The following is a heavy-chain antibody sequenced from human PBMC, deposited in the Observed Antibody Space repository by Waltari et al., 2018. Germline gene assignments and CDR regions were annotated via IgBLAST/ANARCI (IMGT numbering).Heavy chain of an antibody. V-gene: IGHV3-53*01. D-gene: IGHD1-26*01. CDR2: MYPGGST. CDR1: GFAVSSYY. CDR3: ARDVGSGMDV. J-gene: IGHJ6*02. Sequence: EVQLVESGGGLIQPGGSLRLSCAPSGFAVSSYYMTWVRQAPGKGLEWVSVMYPGGSTYNADSVKGRFTISRDNSKNTLSLQMNSLRTEDTAMYYCARDVGSGMDVWGRGTTVTVSS.